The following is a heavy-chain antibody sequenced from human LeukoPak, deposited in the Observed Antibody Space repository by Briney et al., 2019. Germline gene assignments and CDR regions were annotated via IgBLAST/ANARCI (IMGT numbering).Heavy chain of an antibody. CDR1: GFIFSRYT. Sequence: GGSLRLSCAASGFIFSRYTLHWVRQAPGKGLEWVAVIWYDGSNKYYADSVKGRFTISRDNSKNTLYLQMNSLRAEDTAVYYCAREFGSSGYLTFDYWGQGTLVTVSS. D-gene: IGHD3-22*01. CDR3: AREFGSSGYLTFDY. CDR2: IWYDGSNK. J-gene: IGHJ4*02. V-gene: IGHV3-33*08.